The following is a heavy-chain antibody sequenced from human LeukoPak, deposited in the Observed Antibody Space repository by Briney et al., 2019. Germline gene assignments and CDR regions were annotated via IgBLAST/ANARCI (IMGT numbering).Heavy chain of an antibody. D-gene: IGHD3-22*01. CDR1: GFTFSTYA. Sequence: GGSLKLSCAASGFTFSTYALSWVRQAPGKGLEWVANIKEDGSVKYYLDSVKGRFTISRDNAKNSLYLQMNSLRAEDTAVYHCARDLTYYFDSSDAYYDAFDVWGQGTMVTVSS. J-gene: IGHJ3*01. CDR2: IKEDGSVK. CDR3: ARDLTYYFDSSDAYYDAFDV. V-gene: IGHV3-7*01.